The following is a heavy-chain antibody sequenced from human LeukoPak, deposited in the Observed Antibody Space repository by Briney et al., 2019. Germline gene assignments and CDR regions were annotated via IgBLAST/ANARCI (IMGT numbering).Heavy chain of an antibody. Sequence: SETLSLTCAVYSGSFRGYFWSWIRQPPGEGLEWVGEISHSGDTNYNPSLKSRVTISVDTSKNQFSLNLSSVTAADTAVYYCARGSNSVAYWGQGTLVTVSS. CDR3: ARGSNSVAY. D-gene: IGHD4-23*01. CDR1: SGSFRGYF. V-gene: IGHV4-34*01. CDR2: ISHSGDT. J-gene: IGHJ4*02.